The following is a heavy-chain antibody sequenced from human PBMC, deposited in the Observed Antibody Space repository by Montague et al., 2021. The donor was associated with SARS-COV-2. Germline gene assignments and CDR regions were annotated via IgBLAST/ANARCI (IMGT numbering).Heavy chain of an antibody. Sequence: SETLSLTCAVYGGSFSGYYWSWIRQPPGKGLEWIGEINQGGSTNXNPXRKSRVTLSVDTSKKQFSLKLSSLTAADTAVYYCARVAGGYYHDSSAYFDYWGQGSLVTVSS. V-gene: IGHV4-34*01. CDR1: GGSFSGYY. CDR2: INQGGST. CDR3: ARVAGGYYHDSSAYFDY. J-gene: IGHJ4*02. D-gene: IGHD3-22*01.